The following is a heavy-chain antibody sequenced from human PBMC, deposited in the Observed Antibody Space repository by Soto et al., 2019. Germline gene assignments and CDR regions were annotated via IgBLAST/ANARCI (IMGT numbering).Heavy chain of an antibody. J-gene: IGHJ4*02. Sequence: LVESGGGLVYPGGSLRLSCVASGFSFSDYSMNWVRQAPGKGLQWVSYISSSSDNTYYADSVKGRFTVSRDNAKNALFLQMNSPRDDDTATYYCARLPKGSLVTAWGQGTRVTVSS. CDR1: GFSFSDYS. D-gene: IGHD2-21*02. CDR3: ARLPKGSLVTA. CDR2: ISSSSDNT. V-gene: IGHV3-48*02.